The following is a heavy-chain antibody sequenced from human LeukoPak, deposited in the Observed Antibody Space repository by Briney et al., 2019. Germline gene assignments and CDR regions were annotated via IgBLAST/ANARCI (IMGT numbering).Heavy chain of an antibody. CDR1: GFTFSSYS. V-gene: IGHV3-21*01. Sequence: GGSLRLSCAASGFTFSSYSMNWVRLAPGKGLEWVSSISSSSYIYYADSVKGRFTISRDNAKNSLYLQMNSLRAEDTAVYYCATHPRYSSSWYRVSYFDYWGQGTLVTVSS. D-gene: IGHD6-13*01. CDR3: ATHPRYSSSWYRVSYFDY. CDR2: ISSSSYI. J-gene: IGHJ4*02.